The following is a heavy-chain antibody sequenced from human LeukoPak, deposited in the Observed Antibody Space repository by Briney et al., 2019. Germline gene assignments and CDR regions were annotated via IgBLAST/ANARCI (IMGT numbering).Heavy chain of an antibody. Sequence: PGGSLRLSCAASGFTFSNYWMSWVRQAPGKGLEWVANIKQDGSEKYYVDSVKGRFTISRDNAKNSLYLQMNSLRAEDTAVYYCASPYGSGNNWGQGTLVTVSS. J-gene: IGHJ4*02. CDR3: ASPYGSGNN. CDR1: GFTFSNYW. V-gene: IGHV3-7*01. CDR2: IKQDGSEK. D-gene: IGHD3-10*01.